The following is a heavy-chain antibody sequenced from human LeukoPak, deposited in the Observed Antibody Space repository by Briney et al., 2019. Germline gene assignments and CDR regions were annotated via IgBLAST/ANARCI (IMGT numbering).Heavy chain of an antibody. CDR2: ISHDGRNK. Sequence: GGSLRLSCAASEFTFNNHDMHWVRQAPGKGLEWVAAISHDGRNKYYADSVKGRFTISRDNSKNTLNLQMNSLRTEDTAVYYCVRGTGYSAYDYDFDYWGQGTLVTVSS. V-gene: IGHV3-30*03. CDR1: EFTFNNHD. D-gene: IGHD5-12*01. J-gene: IGHJ4*02. CDR3: VRGTGYSAYDYDFDY.